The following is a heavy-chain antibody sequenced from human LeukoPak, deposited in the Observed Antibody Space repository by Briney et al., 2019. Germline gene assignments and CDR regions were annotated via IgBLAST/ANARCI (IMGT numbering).Heavy chain of an antibody. D-gene: IGHD6-13*01. Sequence: PGGSLRLSCAASGFTFSSYGMHRVRQAPGKGLEWVAFIRYDGSNKYYADSVKGRFTISRDNSKNTLYLQMNSLRAEDTAVYYCAKDTRIAALIDYWGRGTLVAVSS. CDR2: IRYDGSNK. J-gene: IGHJ4*02. V-gene: IGHV3-30*02. CDR3: AKDTRIAALIDY. CDR1: GFTFSSYG.